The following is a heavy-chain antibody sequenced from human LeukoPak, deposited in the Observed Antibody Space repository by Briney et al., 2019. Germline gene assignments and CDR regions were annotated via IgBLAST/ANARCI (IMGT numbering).Heavy chain of an antibody. D-gene: IGHD3-10*01. CDR3: AKDHRVWFGEFHNWFDP. J-gene: IGHJ5*02. CDR1: GFTLSSYA. Sequence: GGSLRLSCAASGFTLSSYAMSWVRQAPGKGLEWVSAISGSGGSTYYADSVKGRFTISRDNSKNTLYLQMNSLRAEDTAVYYCAKDHRVWFGEFHNWFDPWGRGTLVTVSS. V-gene: IGHV3-23*01. CDR2: ISGSGGST.